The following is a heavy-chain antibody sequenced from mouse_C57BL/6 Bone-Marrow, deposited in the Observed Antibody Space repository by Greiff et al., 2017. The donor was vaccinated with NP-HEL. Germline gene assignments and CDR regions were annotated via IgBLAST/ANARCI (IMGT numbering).Heavy chain of an antibody. V-gene: IGHV2-2*01. CDR1: GFSLTSYG. CDR2: IWSGGST. Sequence: VQLVESGPGLVQPSQSLSITCTVSGFSLTSYGVHWVRQSPGKGLEWLGVIWSGGSTDYNAAFISRLSISKDNSKSQVFFKMNSLQADDTAIYYCARNPPYYYGSSWAWFAYWGQGTLVTVSA. CDR3: ARNPPYYYGSSWAWFAY. J-gene: IGHJ3*01. D-gene: IGHD1-1*01.